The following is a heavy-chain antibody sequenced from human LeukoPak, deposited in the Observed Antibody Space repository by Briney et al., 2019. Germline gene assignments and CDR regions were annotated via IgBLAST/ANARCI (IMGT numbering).Heavy chain of an antibody. CDR1: GGSISSYY. Sequence: SETLSLTCTVSGGSISSYYWSWIRQPAGKGLEWIGRIYTSGSTNYNPSLKSRVTISVDTSKNQFSLKLSSVTAADTAVYYCARREMATIKSSYAFDIWGQGTMVTVSS. J-gene: IGHJ3*02. V-gene: IGHV4-4*07. D-gene: IGHD5-24*01. CDR2: IYTSGST. CDR3: ARREMATIKSSYAFDI.